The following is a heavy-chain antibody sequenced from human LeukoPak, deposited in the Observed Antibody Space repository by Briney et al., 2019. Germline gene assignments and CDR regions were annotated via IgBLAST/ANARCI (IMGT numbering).Heavy chain of an antibody. CDR1: GCTFTGYY. J-gene: IGHJ3*02. D-gene: IGHD6-25*01. CDR3: ARPYAAAPLDAFDI. V-gene: IGHV1-2*02. Sequence: ASVMVSCKSSGCTFTGYYMHWVRQAPGQGLEWMGWINPNSGGTNYAQKFQGRVTMTRDTSISTAYMELSRLRSDDTAVYYCARPYAAAPLDAFDIWGQGTMVTVSS. CDR2: INPNSGGT.